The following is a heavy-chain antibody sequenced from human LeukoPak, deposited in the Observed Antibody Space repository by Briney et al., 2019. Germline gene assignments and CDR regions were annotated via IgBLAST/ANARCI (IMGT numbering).Heavy chain of an antibody. V-gene: IGHV3-21*01. D-gene: IGHD2-2*01. J-gene: IGHJ5*02. CDR3: ARDRSEYQLLWVGHSSWFDP. CDR2: ISSSSSYI. CDR1: GLTFSSYS. Sequence: GGSLRLSCAASGLTFSSYSMNWVRQAPGKGLEWVSSISSSSSYIYYADSVKGRFTISRDNAKNSLYLQMNSLRAEDTAVYYCARDRSEYQLLWVGHSSWFDPWGQGTLVTVSS.